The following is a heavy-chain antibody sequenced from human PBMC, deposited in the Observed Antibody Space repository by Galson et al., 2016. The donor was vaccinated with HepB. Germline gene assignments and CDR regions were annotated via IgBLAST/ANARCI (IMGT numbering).Heavy chain of an antibody. CDR2: ISYDGSNQ. V-gene: IGHV3-30*03. Sequence: SLRLSCAASGFSFSSYAMNWVRQAPGKGLEWVAIISYDGSNQFFIDSVRGRFTISRDNSKNTLYLQLNNVRPEDTAVYYCAASTWVTTGFDYWGQGTLVTVAS. CDR3: AASTWVTTGFDY. J-gene: IGHJ4*02. CDR1: GFSFSSYA. D-gene: IGHD2-21*02.